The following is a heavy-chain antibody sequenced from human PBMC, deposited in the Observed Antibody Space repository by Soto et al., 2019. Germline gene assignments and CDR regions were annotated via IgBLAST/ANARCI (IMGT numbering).Heavy chain of an antibody. V-gene: IGHV4-30-2*01. D-gene: IGHD3-22*01. CDR2: IYHSGRT. CDR1: GGSISSCGYS. J-gene: IGHJ5*02. CDR3: ARGGDSSGYFWFDP. Sequence: QLQLQESGSGLVKPSQTLSLTCAVSGGSISSCGYSWSWIRQPPGKGLEWIGYIYHSGRTYYNPSLKSRVTISVDRSKNQFSLKLSSVTAADTAVYYCARGGDSSGYFWFDPWGQGTLVTVSS.